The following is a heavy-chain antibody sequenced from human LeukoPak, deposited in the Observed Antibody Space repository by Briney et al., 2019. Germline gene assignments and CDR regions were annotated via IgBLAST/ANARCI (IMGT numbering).Heavy chain of an antibody. CDR1: GGSFSGYY. Sequence: SETLSLTCAVYGGSFSGYYWSWIRQPPGKGLEWIGEINHSGSTNYNPSLKSRVTISVDTSKNQFSLKLSSVTAADTAVYYCAVDYDILTGYYYWGQGTLVIVSS. V-gene: IGHV4-34*01. J-gene: IGHJ4*02. CDR3: AVDYDILTGYYY. D-gene: IGHD3-9*01. CDR2: INHSGST.